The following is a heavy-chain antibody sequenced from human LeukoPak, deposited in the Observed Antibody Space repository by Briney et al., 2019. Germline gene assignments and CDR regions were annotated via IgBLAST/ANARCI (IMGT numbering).Heavy chain of an antibody. CDR3: ARVGITGTRFEFDY. D-gene: IGHD1-20*01. Sequence: GASVKVSCKVSGYTLTELSMHWVRQAPGKGLEWMGGFDPEDGETIYAQKFQGRVTMTRDTSTSTVYMELSSLRSEDTAVYYCARVGITGTRFEFDYWGQGTLVTVSS. CDR1: GYTLTELS. J-gene: IGHJ4*02. CDR2: FDPEDGET. V-gene: IGHV1-24*01.